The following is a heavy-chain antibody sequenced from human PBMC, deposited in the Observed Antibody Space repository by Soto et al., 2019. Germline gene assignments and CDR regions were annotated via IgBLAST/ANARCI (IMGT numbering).Heavy chain of an antibody. J-gene: IGHJ5*02. V-gene: IGHV4-39*01. CDR1: GGSISSSPYY. CDR2: INYSGST. Sequence: PETLSLTCTVSGGSISSSPYYWGWIRQPPGKGLEWIGSINYSGSTYYNPSLKSRLTLSVDTSKNQFSLRVISVTAADTALYYCSRRAPEGFDPWGQGTLVTVSS. CDR3: SRRAPEGFDP.